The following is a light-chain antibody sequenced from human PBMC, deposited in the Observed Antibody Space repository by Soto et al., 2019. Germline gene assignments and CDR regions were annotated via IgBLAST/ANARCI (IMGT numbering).Light chain of an antibody. Sequence: QSALTQPPSASGSPGQSVTISCTGTSSDVGGYNYVSWYQQHPGKAPKLMIYEVSKRPSGVPDRFSGSKSGNTASLTVSGLQAEDEADYYCQSYDSSLRIYVFGSGTKVTVL. CDR2: EVS. V-gene: IGLV2-8*01. CDR3: QSYDSSLRIYV. J-gene: IGLJ1*01. CDR1: SSDVGGYNY.